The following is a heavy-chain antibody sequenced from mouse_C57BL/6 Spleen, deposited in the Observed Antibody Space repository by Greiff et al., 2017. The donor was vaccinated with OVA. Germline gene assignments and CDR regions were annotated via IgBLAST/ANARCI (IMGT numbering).Heavy chain of an antibody. CDR1: GYTFTSYW. CDR3: ARRNRGSSPYYAMDY. V-gene: IGHV1-69*01. CDR2: IDPSDSYT. J-gene: IGHJ4*01. Sequence: VQLQQPGAELVMPGASVKLSCKASGYTFTSYWMHWVKQRPGQGLEWIGEIDPSDSYTNYNQKFKGKSTLTVDKSSSTAYMELRSLTSEDSAVYYCARRNRGSSPYYAMDYWGQGTSVTVSS. D-gene: IGHD1-1*01.